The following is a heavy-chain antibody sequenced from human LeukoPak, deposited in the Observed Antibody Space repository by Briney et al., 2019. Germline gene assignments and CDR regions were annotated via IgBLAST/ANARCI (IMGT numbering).Heavy chain of an antibody. J-gene: IGHJ4*02. D-gene: IGHD3-10*01. CDR1: GYTFTSYG. CDR2: ISAYNGNT. CDR3: ARDRLWFGELNVDY. V-gene: IGHV1-18*01. Sequence: GASVKVSCKASGYTFTSYGISWVRQAPGQGLEWMGWISAYNGNTNYAQKLRGRVTMTTDTSTSTAYMELRSLRSDDTAVYYCARDRLWFGELNVDYWGQGTLVTVSS.